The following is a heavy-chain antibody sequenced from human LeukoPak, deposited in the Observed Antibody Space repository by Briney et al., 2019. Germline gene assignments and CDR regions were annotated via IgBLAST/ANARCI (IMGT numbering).Heavy chain of an antibody. CDR1: GFTFSSYS. J-gene: IGHJ2*01. CDR2: ISSSSSYI. CDR3: ARDSDVVVVAATRDWYFDL. Sequence: GGSLRLSCAASGFTFSSYSMNWVRQAPGKGLEWVSSISSSSSYIYYADSVKGRFTISRDNAKNSLYLQMNSVRAEDTAVYYCARDSDVVVVAATRDWYFDLWGRGTLVTVSS. D-gene: IGHD2-15*01. V-gene: IGHV3-21*01.